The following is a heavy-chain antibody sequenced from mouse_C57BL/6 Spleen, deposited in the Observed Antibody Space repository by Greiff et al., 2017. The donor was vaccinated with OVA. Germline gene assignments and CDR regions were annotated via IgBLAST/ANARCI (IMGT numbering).Heavy chain of an antibody. D-gene: IGHD1-1*01. CDR3: ARKDYGSSTGYFDV. CDR2: IDPSDSET. J-gene: IGHJ1*03. Sequence: QVQLQQSGAELVRPGSSVKLSCKASGYTFTSYWMHWVKQRPIQGLEWIGNIDPSDSETHYNQKFKDKATLTVYKSSSTAYMQLSSLTSEDSAVYYCARKDYGSSTGYFDVWGTGTTVTVSS. CDR1: GYTFTSYW. V-gene: IGHV1-52*01.